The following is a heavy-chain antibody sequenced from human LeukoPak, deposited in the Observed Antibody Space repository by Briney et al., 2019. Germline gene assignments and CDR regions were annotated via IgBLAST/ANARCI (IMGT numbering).Heavy chain of an antibody. CDR1: GLTFSSYS. D-gene: IGHD3-3*01. Sequence: GTSLRLSCAASGLTFSSYSMHWVRQAPGKGLEWVAVMSYEETYKNYAEAVKGRFTISRDDSKNTLFLQMSSLRPEDTAVYYCARDFGVIRRSWGQGTLVSVSS. CDR3: ARDFGVIRRS. CDR2: MSYEETYK. V-gene: IGHV3-30-3*01. J-gene: IGHJ5*02.